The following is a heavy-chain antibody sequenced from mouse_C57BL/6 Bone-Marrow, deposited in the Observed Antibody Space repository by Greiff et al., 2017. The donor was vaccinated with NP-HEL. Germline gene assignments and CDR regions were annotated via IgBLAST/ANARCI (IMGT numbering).Heavy chain of an antibody. D-gene: IGHD1-1*01. V-gene: IGHV1-26*01. CDR1: GYTFTDYY. CDR3: AREGNGPLFDY. Sequence: EVQLQQSGPELVKPGASVKISCKASGYTFTDYYMNWVKQSHGKSLEWIGDINPNNGGTSYNQKFKGKATLTVDKSSSTAYMELRSLTSEDSAVYYWAREGNGPLFDYWGQGTTLTVSS. J-gene: IGHJ2*01. CDR2: INPNNGGT.